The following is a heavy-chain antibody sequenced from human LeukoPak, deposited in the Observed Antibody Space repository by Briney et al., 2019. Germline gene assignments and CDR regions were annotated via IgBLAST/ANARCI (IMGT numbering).Heavy chain of an antibody. D-gene: IGHD3-3*01. CDR1: GGSISSYY. Sequence: SETLSLTCTVSGGSISSYYWSWIRQPPGKGLEWIGYIYYSGSTNYNPSLKSRVTISVDTSKNQFSLKLSSVTAADTAVYYCARVGYDFWSGYYSASYYYYMDVWGKGTTVTVSS. V-gene: IGHV4-59*01. CDR3: ARVGYDFWSGYYSASYYYYMDV. CDR2: IYYSGST. J-gene: IGHJ6*03.